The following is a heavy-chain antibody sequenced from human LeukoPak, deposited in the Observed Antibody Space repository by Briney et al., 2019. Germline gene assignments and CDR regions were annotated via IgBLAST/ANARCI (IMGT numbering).Heavy chain of an antibody. CDR3: ARVGGDQVGY. Sequence: GGSLRLSCAASGLTVSSKYMSWVRHAPGKGLEWVSVMYNNGNTHYADSVKGRFTISRDNAKNKLYLQMNSLRAEDTAMYYCARVGGDQVGYWGQGTLVTVSS. CDR1: GLTVSSKY. CDR2: MYNNGNT. D-gene: IGHD4-17*01. J-gene: IGHJ4*02. V-gene: IGHV3-53*01.